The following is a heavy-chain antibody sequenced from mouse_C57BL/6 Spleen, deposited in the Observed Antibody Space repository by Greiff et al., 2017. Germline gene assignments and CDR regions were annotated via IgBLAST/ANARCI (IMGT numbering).Heavy chain of an antibody. CDR2: IYPGDGDT. V-gene: IGHV1-82*01. CDR1: VYAFSSSW. Sequence: QVQLQQSGPELVKPGASVKISCKASVYAFSSSWMNWVKQRPGTGLEWIGRIYPGDGDTNYNGKFKGKATLTADKSSSTAYMQLSSLTSEDSAVYFCARGGYYEGYFDYWGQGTTLTVSS. CDR3: ARGGYYEGYFDY. D-gene: IGHD2-3*01. J-gene: IGHJ2*01.